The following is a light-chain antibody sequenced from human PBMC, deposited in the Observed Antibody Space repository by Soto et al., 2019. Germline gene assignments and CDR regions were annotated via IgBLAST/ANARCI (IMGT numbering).Light chain of an antibody. Sequence: DIQMTQSPSSLSASVGDRVTITCRASQSISSNLNWYQQKPGKAPKLLIYAASNLQSGVPSRFSGSGSGTDFTLSISSLQPDDFATYFCQQSYSTPYTFGQGTKLEIE. V-gene: IGKV1-39*01. J-gene: IGKJ2*01. CDR1: QSISSN. CDR3: QQSYSTPYT. CDR2: AAS.